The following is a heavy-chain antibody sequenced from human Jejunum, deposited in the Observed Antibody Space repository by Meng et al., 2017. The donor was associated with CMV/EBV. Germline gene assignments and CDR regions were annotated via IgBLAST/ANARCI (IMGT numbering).Heavy chain of an antibody. V-gene: IGHV1-3*01. CDR1: GYTFTSMG. J-gene: IGHJ4*02. Sequence: VKKPRAPGKDTSTPPGYTFTSMGIHWVRQAPGQRLEWMGWINGGNGKTKYSQKFQGRVTITRDTSASTAYMELSSLRSEDTAVYYCARDVVVPAALTVRIDYWGQGTLVTVSS. D-gene: IGHD2-2*01. CDR2: INGGNGKT. CDR3: ARDVVVPAALTVRIDY.